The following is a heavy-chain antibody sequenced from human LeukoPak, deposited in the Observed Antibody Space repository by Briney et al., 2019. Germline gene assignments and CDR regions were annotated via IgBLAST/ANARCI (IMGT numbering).Heavy chain of an antibody. CDR2: IYNSGNS. V-gene: IGHV4-59*01. CDR1: GGSISSYY. Sequence: PSETLSLTCTVSGGSISSYYWRWLRQSPENGREWIGYIYNSGNSNYNLFLKSRVTISADTSKNQFSLKLTSVTAADTAVYYCARYRGTYGYYFDYWGQGKLVIVSS. CDR3: ARYRGTYGYYFDY. J-gene: IGHJ4*02. D-gene: IGHD5-24*01.